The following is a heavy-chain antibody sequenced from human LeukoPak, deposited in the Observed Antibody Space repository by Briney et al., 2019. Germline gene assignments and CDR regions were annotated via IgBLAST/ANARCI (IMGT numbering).Heavy chain of an antibody. CDR1: GFPFSSDA. D-gene: IGHD3-16*02. CDR3: APSPYDYVWGSYR. Sequence: PGGSLRLSCAGSGFPFSSDAMNWVRQAPGKGLEWVASISGSTGSTQYADSVKGRFTVSRDNSKNALYLQMNSQRADDTAVYYCAPSPYDYVWGSYRWGQGTLVTVSS. V-gene: IGHV3-23*01. J-gene: IGHJ4*02. CDR2: ISGSTGST.